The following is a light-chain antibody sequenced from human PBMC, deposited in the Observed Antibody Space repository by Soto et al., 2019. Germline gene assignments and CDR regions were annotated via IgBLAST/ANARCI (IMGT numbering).Light chain of an antibody. CDR3: QQRT. CDR1: QNILSN. V-gene: IGKV3-15*01. Sequence: IVMTQSPATLSVSPWERATLSCRASQNILSNLAWYQQKPGQAPRLLIYGASTRATGIPARFSGSGSGTEFTLTISSLEPEDFAVYYCQQRTFGQGTKVDIK. CDR2: GAS. J-gene: IGKJ1*01.